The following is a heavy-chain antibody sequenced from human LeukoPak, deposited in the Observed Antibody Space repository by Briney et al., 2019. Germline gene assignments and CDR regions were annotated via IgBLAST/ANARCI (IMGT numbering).Heavy chain of an antibody. CDR3: ARDRIAARPDENWFDP. CDR2: GNAYNGNT. Sequence: ASVKVSCKASGYTFTSYGISWVRQPPGQGLEWMGWGNAYNGNTNYAQKIQGRVTMTTDTSTSTAYMELRSLRSDDTAVYYCARDRIAARPDENWFDPWGQGTLVTVSS. J-gene: IGHJ5*02. D-gene: IGHD6-6*01. V-gene: IGHV1-18*01. CDR1: GYTFTSYG.